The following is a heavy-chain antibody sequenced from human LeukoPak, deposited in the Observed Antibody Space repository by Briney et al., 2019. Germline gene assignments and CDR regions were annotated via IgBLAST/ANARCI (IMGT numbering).Heavy chain of an antibody. CDR3: ARGSSSSIYYYYGMDV. J-gene: IGHJ6*02. CDR1: GFTFSSYD. D-gene: IGHD6-6*01. CDR2: IGTAGDT. V-gene: IGHV3-13*01. Sequence: GGSLRLSCAASGFTFSSYDMRWVRHATGKGLEWVSAIGTAGDTYYPGSVKGRFTISRENAKNSLYLQMNSLRAGDTAVYYCARGSSSSIYYYYGMDVWGQGTTVTVSS.